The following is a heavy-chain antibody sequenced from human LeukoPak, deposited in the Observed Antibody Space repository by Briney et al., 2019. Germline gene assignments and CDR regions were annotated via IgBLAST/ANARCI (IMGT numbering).Heavy chain of an antibody. D-gene: IGHD3-22*01. CDR2: MYYNGSM. CDR3: ARRIALGYYYDY. J-gene: IGHJ4*02. Sequence: SETLSLTCTVSGGSISSHYWSWIRQPPGKGLEWIGYMYYNGSMNYNPSLKSRVTISVDTSKNQFSLKLSSVTAADTAVYYCARRIALGYYYDYWGQGTLVTVSS. CDR1: GGSISSHY. V-gene: IGHV4-59*08.